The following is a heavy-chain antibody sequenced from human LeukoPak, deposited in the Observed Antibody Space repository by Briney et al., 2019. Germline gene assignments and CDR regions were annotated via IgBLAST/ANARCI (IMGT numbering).Heavy chain of an antibody. CDR2: ISSSSSYT. CDR1: GFTFSDYY. V-gene: IGHV3-11*06. D-gene: IGHD1-1*01. Sequence: GGSLRLSCAASGFTFSDYYMSWIRQAPGKGLEWVSYISSSSSYTNYADSVKGRFTISRDNAKNSLYLQMNSLRAEDTAVYYCVRAPFSGTTSISFGIWGQGKMVTVSS. J-gene: IGHJ3*02. CDR3: VRAPFSGTTSISFGI.